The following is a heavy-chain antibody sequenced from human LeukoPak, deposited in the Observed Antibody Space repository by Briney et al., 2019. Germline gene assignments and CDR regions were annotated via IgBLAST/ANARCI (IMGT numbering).Heavy chain of an antibody. V-gene: IGHV1-2*02. J-gene: IGHJ4*02. CDR3: ASQLGATSRDY. Sequence: ASVKVSCKASGYTFTGYYMHWVRQAPGQGLEWMGWIIPNSGATNYAQNLQGRVTMTRDTSISTAYMELKRLTSDDTAVYYCASQLGATSRDYWGQGTLVTVSS. D-gene: IGHD1-26*01. CDR2: IIPNSGAT. CDR1: GYTFTGYY.